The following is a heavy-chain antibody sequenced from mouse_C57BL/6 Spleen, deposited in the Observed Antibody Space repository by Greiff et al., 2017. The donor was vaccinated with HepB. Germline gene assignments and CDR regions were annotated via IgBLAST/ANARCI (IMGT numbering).Heavy chain of an antibody. CDR3: AKNSGSSYENYFDY. CDR2: IWRGGST. D-gene: IGHD1-1*01. Sequence: QVQLKQSGPGLVQPSQSLSITCTVSGFSLTSYGVHWVRQSPGRGLEWLGVIWRGGSTDYNAAFMSRLSITKDNSKSQVFFKMNSLQADDTAIYYCAKNSGSSYENYFDYWGQGTTLTVSS. V-gene: IGHV2-5*01. CDR1: GFSLTSYG. J-gene: IGHJ2*01.